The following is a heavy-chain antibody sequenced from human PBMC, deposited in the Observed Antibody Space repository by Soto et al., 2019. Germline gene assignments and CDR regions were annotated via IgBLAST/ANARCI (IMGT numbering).Heavy chain of an antibody. Sequence: SQTLSLTCAISGDSVSSNSAAWNWIRQSPSRGLEWLGRTYYRSKWYNDYAVSVKSRITINPDTSKNQFSLQLNSVTPEDTAVYYCARAGLRYFDWLSPYYYGMDVWGQGTTVTVSS. CDR2: TYYRSKWYN. D-gene: IGHD3-9*01. CDR1: GDSVSSNSAA. J-gene: IGHJ6*02. CDR3: ARAGLRYFDWLSPYYYGMDV. V-gene: IGHV6-1*01.